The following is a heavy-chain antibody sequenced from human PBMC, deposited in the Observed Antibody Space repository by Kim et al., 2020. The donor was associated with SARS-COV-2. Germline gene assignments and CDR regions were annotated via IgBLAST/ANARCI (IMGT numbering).Heavy chain of an antibody. Sequence: GGSLRLSCAASGFTFSDPYMSWVRQAPGKGLEWVSYISASGDATYYADSVKGRFTVSRDNAKNSLYLQMSRLRAEDTAVYYCTRELYYFASSNWGQGTLVTVSS. CDR2: ISASGDAT. CDR3: TRELYYFASSN. CDR1: GFTFSDPY. V-gene: IGHV3-11*04. J-gene: IGHJ4*02. D-gene: IGHD3-10*01.